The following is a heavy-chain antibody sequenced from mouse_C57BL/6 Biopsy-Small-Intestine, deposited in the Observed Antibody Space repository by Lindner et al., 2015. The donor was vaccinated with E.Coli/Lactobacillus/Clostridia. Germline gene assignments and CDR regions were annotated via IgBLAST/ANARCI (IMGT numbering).Heavy chain of an antibody. J-gene: IGHJ3*02. Sequence: VQLQESGAELAKPGASVKMSCKASGYTFTSYWMHWVKQRPGQGLEWIGYINPSSGYTEYSQKFKDKATLTADKSSSTAYMQLSSLTSEDSAVYYCAQTARATWGQGTLVTVSA. V-gene: IGHV1-7*01. CDR2: INPSSGYT. CDR3: AQTARAT. D-gene: IGHD3-2*01. CDR1: GYTFTSYW.